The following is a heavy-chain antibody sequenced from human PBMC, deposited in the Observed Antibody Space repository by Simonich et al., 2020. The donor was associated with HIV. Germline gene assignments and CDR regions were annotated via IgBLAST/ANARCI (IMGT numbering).Heavy chain of an antibody. CDR2: INPNSGGT. CDR3: ARAYSSGFTFDY. J-gene: IGHJ4*02. Sequence: QVQLVQSGAEVKKPGASVKVSCKASGYTFTGYYMPWVRQAPGQGLEWMGRINPNSGGTNYAQKFQGRVTMTRDTAISTAYMELSRLRSDDTAVYYCARAYSSGFTFDYWGQGTLVTVSS. D-gene: IGHD6-19*01. V-gene: IGHV1-2*06. CDR1: GYTFTGYY.